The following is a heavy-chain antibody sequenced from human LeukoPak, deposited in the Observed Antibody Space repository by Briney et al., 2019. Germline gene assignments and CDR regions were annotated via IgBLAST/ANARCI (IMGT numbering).Heavy chain of an antibody. Sequence: GGSLRLSCAASGFTFSSYWMSWVRQAPGKGLEWVANIKQDGSEKYYVDSVKGRFTISRDNAKNSLYLQMNSLRAEDTAVYYCARVFDSSGYLDDAFDIWGQGTMVTVSS. CDR2: IKQDGSEK. CDR3: ARVFDSSGYLDDAFDI. J-gene: IGHJ3*02. V-gene: IGHV3-7*01. D-gene: IGHD3-22*01. CDR1: GFTFSSYW.